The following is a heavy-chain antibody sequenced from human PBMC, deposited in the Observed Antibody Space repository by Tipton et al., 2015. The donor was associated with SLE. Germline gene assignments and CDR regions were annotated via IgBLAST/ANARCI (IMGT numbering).Heavy chain of an antibody. V-gene: IGHV3-7*03. CDR3: VRRAPYCDY. J-gene: IGHJ4*02. CDR1: GFTFSKYY. CDR2: INQDGREK. Sequence: GSLRLSCAVSGFTFSKYYMSWIRQAPGKGLEWVANINQDGREKYYVDSLKGRFVISRDNAKNSLYLQMNSLRVDDTAVYYCVRRAPYCDYWGQGTLVTVSS.